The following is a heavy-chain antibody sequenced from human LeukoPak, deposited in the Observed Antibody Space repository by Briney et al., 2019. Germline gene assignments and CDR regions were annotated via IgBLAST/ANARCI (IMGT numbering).Heavy chain of an antibody. Sequence: SVKVSCKASGGTFSSYTIRWLRQAPAQGLAGMGRIIHILGIANYAQNFKGRVTIAADKSTSTAYMKLSSLRSEDTAVYYCARGLYYDFWSGYYTWFDPWGQGTLVTVSS. CDR3: ARGLYYDFWSGYYTWFDP. J-gene: IGHJ5*02. CDR1: GGTFSSYT. CDR2: IIHILGIA. V-gene: IGHV1-69*02. D-gene: IGHD3-3*01.